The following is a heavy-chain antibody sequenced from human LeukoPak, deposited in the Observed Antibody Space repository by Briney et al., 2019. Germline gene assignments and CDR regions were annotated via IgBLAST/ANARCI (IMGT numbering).Heavy chain of an antibody. V-gene: IGHV3-30*02. CDR2: IRNDGSNE. J-gene: IGHJ4*02. Sequence: PGGSLRLSCAASGFTFRNYGMHWVRLAPGKGLEWVAFIRNDGSNEYYADSVKGRFTISRDNSKNTLYLQMNSLRAEDTAVYYCAKDRSNSWAFDYWGQGTLVTVSS. CDR3: AKDRSNSWAFDY. CDR1: GFTFRNYG. D-gene: IGHD6-13*01.